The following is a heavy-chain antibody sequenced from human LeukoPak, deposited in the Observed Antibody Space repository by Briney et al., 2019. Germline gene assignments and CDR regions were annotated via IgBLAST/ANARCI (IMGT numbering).Heavy chain of an antibody. D-gene: IGHD2-2*01. V-gene: IGHV3-23*01. CDR1: GFTFSSYA. J-gene: IGHJ4*02. CDR3: AKLLPVRGGGPAAMRVFDY. CDR2: ISGSGGST. Sequence: GGSLRLSCAASGFTFSSYAMSWVRQAPGKGLEWVSAISGSGGSTYYADSVKGRFTISRDNSKNTLYLQMNSLRAEDTAVYYCAKLLPVRGGGPAAMRVFDYWGQGTLVTVSS.